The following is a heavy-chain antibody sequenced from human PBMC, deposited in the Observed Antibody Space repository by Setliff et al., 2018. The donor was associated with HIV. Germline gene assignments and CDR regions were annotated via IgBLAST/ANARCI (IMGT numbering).Heavy chain of an antibody. CDR1: GYTFTSYA. V-gene: IGHV7-4-1*02. CDR3: ARDRGVRGANDAFNI. J-gene: IGHJ3*02. CDR2: INTYTANP. Sequence: ASVKVSCKAFGYTFTSYALNWVRQAPGRGLEWMGWINTYTANPMYAQGFTGRFVFSLDTSVRTAYLQISSLKAEDTALYYCARDRGVRGANDAFNIWGLGTMVTVSS. D-gene: IGHD3-10*01.